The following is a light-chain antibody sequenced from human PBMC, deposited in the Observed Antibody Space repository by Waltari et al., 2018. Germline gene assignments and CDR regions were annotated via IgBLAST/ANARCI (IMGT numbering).Light chain of an antibody. Sequence: DIVMTQSPASLVVSLGERATIPCQASQGVLHGPNNRNYLAWFQQKAGQPPKFLTYWASTRESGVPERFSGSGSGTDFTLTISSLQAEDVAIYYCQQYYGTPWTVGQGTKVEIK. CDR2: WAS. V-gene: IGKV4-1*01. J-gene: IGKJ1*01. CDR3: QQYYGTPWT. CDR1: QGVLHGPNNRNY.